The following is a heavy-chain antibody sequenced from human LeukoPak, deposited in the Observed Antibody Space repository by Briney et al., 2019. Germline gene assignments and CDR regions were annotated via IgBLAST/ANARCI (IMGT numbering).Heavy chain of an antibody. Sequence: GGSLRLSCAASGFIFSHYGMHWVRQAPGKGLEWVSHISSSGNTMHYADSVKGRFTISKDNAKNSLYLQMNSLRAEDTAVYYCARDESGDYDFDLWGQGTLVTVSS. CDR3: ARDESGDYDFDL. CDR1: GFIFSHYG. CDR2: ISSSGNTM. V-gene: IGHV3-48*04. J-gene: IGHJ4*02. D-gene: IGHD4-17*01.